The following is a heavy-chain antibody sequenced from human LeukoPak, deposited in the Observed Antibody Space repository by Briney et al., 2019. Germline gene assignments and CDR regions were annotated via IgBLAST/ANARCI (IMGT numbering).Heavy chain of an antibody. J-gene: IGHJ4*02. Sequence: GGSLRLSCAASGFTFTAYLIHWVRQAPGKGLEWVAVMSSDGNAMFYADSVKGRFTISRDNSKNTLYLQMNSLRAEDTAVYYCVRESEYYFDHSASFDYWGQGTLSPSPQ. CDR1: GFTFTAYL. D-gene: IGHD3-22*01. V-gene: IGHV3-30-3*01. CDR2: MSSDGNAM. CDR3: VRESEYYFDHSASFDY.